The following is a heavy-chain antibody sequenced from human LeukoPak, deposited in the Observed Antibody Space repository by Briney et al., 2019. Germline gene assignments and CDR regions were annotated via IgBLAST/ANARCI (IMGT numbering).Heavy chain of an antibody. J-gene: IGHJ5*02. CDR3: ARDLYDFWSGYYITNNWFDP. CDR1: GYTFTSYG. D-gene: IGHD3-3*01. V-gene: IGHV1-18*01. CDR2: ISAYNGNT. Sequence: ASVTVSCKASGYTFTSYGISWVRQAPGQGLEWMGWISAYNGNTNYAQKLQGRVTMTTDTSTSTAYMELRSLRSDDTAVYYCARDLYDFWSGYYITNNWFDPWGQGTLVTVSS.